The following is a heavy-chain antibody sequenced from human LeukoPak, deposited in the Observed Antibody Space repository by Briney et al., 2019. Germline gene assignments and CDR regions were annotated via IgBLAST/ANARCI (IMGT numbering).Heavy chain of an antibody. J-gene: IGHJ4*02. CDR3: APSAGYNNYGERMTQPTPD. CDR1: GFTFRSYA. CDR2: ITGSGGRT. D-gene: IGHD4-11*01. Sequence: GGSLRLSCAASGFTFRSYAMSWVRQAPGKGLEGVSTITGSGGRTYYADSVKGRFTISTDNSKNTLYLQMNSLRAEDTAVYYCAPSAGYNNYGERMTQPTPDWGQGTLVTVSS. V-gene: IGHV3-23*01.